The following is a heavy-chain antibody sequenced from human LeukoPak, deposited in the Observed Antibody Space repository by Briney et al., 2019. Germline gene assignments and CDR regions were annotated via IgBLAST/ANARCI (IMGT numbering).Heavy chain of an antibody. V-gene: IGHV3-23*01. CDR1: GFTFSNYG. CDR2: IVGSGVTT. D-gene: IGHD5-18*01. J-gene: IGHJ4*02. Sequence: GGSLRLSCVASGFTFSNYGMNWVRQAPGKGLEWVSGIVGSGVTTYYADSVKGRFTISRDNSKNTLYLRMNGLRVEDTAIHYCARDERWIQFNYWGQGTLVTVSS. CDR3: ARDERWIQFNY.